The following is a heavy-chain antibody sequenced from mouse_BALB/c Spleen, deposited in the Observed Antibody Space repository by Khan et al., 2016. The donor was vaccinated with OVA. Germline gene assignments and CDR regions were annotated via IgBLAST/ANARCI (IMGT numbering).Heavy chain of an antibody. Sequence: VELVESGAELAKPGASVKMSCKASGYTFTTYWMHWVKQRPGQGLEWIGYINPTSGFTDYNQKSKDKATLTADKSSSTAYMQLSSLTSDDSAVYYCARDRIDYWGQGTTLTVSS. V-gene: IGHV1-7*01. CDR1: GYTFTTYW. J-gene: IGHJ2*01. CDR3: ARDRIDY. CDR2: INPTSGFT.